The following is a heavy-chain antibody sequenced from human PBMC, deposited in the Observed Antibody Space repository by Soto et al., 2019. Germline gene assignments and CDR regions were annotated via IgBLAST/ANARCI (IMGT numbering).Heavy chain of an antibody. CDR2: INHSGST. J-gene: IGHJ4*02. CDR3: ARRGYSYGTFDY. D-gene: IGHD5-18*01. CDR1: GGSFSGYY. V-gene: IGHV4-34*01. Sequence: PSGTLFLTCAVYGGSFSGYYWSWVRQPPGKGLEWIGEINHSGSTNYNPSLKSRVTISVDTSKNQFSLKLSSVTAADTAVYYCARRGYSYGTFDYWGQGTLVTVSS.